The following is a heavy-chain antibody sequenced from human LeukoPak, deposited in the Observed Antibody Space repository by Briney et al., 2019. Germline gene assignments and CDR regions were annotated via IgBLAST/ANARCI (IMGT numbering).Heavy chain of an antibody. Sequence: GGSLRLSCAASGFTFSDYYMTRIRQAPGKGLEWVSYISSSGSIIYYADPVKGRFTISRDNSKNTLYLQMNSLRVEDTAVYYCARELHWGQGTLVTVSS. J-gene: IGHJ4*02. CDR1: GFTFSDYY. CDR3: ARELH. CDR2: ISSSGSII. V-gene: IGHV3-11*04.